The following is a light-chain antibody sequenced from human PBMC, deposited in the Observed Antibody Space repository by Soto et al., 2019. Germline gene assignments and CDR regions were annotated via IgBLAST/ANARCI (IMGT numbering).Light chain of an antibody. V-gene: IGKV3-20*01. Sequence: EFVLTQSPGTLSLSPGERATLSCRASQTVRNNYLAWYQQKPGQAPGILIFGASGRATGIPDRFSGSGSGTDFTLTISSLQSEDFAVYYCQQYNNWWTFGQGTKVDIK. CDR3: QQYNNWWT. CDR2: GAS. CDR1: QTVRNNY. J-gene: IGKJ1*01.